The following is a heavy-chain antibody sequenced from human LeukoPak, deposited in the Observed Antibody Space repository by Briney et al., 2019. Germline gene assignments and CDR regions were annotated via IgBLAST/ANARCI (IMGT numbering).Heavy chain of an antibody. CDR2: IKQDGSEK. J-gene: IGHJ4*02. V-gene: IGHV3-7*01. D-gene: IGHD4-17*01. Sequence: PGGPLRLSCAPSGFIFSSYWMSWVRQAPGKGLEWVANIKQDGSEKYYVDSVKGRFTISRDNAKHSLYLQMNSLRAEDTAVYYCARDRLYGPPDYWGQGTLVTVSS. CDR1: GFIFSSYW. CDR3: ARDRLYGPPDY.